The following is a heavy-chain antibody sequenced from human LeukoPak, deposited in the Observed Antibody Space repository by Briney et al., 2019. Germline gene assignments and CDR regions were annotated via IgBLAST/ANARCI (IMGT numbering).Heavy chain of an antibody. V-gene: IGHV4-34*01. Sequence: SETLSLTCAVYVDSLNDYYWSWIRQLPGKGLEWIAEIDHSGGTNYSPSLRSRATISLGTSKNPFSLKVNSLTAADTAVYDCARRPRNSGKYDGPSGLDYWGQGNLVTVSS. CDR2: IDHSGGT. D-gene: IGHD1-26*01. CDR1: VDSLNDYY. CDR3: ARRPRNSGKYDGPSGLDY. J-gene: IGHJ4*02.